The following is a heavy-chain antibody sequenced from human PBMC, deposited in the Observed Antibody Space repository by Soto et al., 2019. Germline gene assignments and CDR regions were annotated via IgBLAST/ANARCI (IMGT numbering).Heavy chain of an antibody. CDR2: IKQDGSET. V-gene: IGHV3-7*01. D-gene: IGHD3-22*01. Sequence: GGSLRLSCAASGFTFSRYWMSWVRQSPGKGLEWVANIKQDGSETYYVDSVKGRFTISRDNAKNSLFLQMSSLRAADTAVYYCARDSVFYDSTGDFDYWGQGTVVTVSS. J-gene: IGHJ4*02. CDR3: ARDSVFYDSTGDFDY. CDR1: GFTFSRYW.